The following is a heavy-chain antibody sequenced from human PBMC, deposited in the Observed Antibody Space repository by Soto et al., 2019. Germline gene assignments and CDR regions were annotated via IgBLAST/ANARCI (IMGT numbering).Heavy chain of an antibody. CDR1: AGSIRSSY. CDR3: ARIYYYDSPRGYYGMDV. CDR2: IYCSGST. D-gene: IGHD3-22*01. J-gene: IGHJ6*02. V-gene: IGHV4-59*01. Sequence: LSRTCTVSAGSIRSSYWSWILQPPGKGLEWIGYIYCSGSTNYNPSLKSRVTISVDTSKNQFSLKLSSVTAADTAVYYCARIYYYDSPRGYYGMDVWGHGTKVTVSS.